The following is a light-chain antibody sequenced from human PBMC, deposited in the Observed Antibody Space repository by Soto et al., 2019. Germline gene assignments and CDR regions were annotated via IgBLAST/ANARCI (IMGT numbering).Light chain of an antibody. Sequence: EIVVTQSPATLSVSPGDRVTLSCTASQNVGINLAWYQQKPGQAPRLLIDGKSTRATGIPARFSGIGSGTEFTLAISSLQSEDFALYYCLQYNDWPYTFGQGTKLEIK. CDR1: QNVGIN. J-gene: IGKJ2*01. CDR2: GKS. CDR3: LQYNDWPYT. V-gene: IGKV3-15*01.